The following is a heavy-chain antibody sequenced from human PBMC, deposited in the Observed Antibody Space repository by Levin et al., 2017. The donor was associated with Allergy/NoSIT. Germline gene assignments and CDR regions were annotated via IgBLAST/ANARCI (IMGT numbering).Heavy chain of an antibody. CDR2: IFYGGST. J-gene: IGHJ2*01. CDR1: GGSVTSNTNY. CDR3: ATKQFVRTPWYFDV. V-gene: IGHV4-61*01. Sequence: PSETLSLICTVSGGSVTSNTNYWSWSRQPPGKGLEWIGYIFYGGSTKFNPSLKSRVTMSLDTSKDQFSLRLSSVTAADTAVYYCATKQFVRTPWYFDVWGRGTLVTVSS. D-gene: IGHD6-6*01.